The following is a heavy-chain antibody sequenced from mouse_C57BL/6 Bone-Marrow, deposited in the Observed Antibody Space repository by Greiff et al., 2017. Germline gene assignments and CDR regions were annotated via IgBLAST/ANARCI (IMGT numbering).Heavy chain of an antibody. V-gene: IGHV1-81*01. D-gene: IGHD2-12*01. Sequence: QVQLKQSGAELARPGASVKLSCTASGYTFTSYGISWVKQRTGQGLEWIGEIYPSSGNTYYTEKFKGKATLTADNSSSTAYMELRSLTSEDSAVYFCARGAYSFFYAMDYWGQGTSVTVSS. CDR2: IYPSSGNT. CDR1: GYTFTSYG. J-gene: IGHJ4*01. CDR3: ARGAYSFFYAMDY.